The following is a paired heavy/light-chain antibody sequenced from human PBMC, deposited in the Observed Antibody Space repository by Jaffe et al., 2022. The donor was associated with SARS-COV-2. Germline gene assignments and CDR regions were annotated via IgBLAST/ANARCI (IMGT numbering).Light chain of an antibody. CDR2: WAS. Sequence: DIVMTQSPDSLAVSLGERATINCKSSQNILISSTNKNYLAWYKQRPGQPPELLIYWASTRESGVPDRFSGSGSGTDFTLTINSLQAEDVAVYYCQQYFFAPLTFGGGTKLEIK. J-gene: IGKJ4*01. V-gene: IGKV4-1*01. CDR3: QQYFFAPLT. CDR1: QNILISSTNKNY.
Heavy chain of an antibody. CDR2: IRSRANDDTP. CDR1: GFTFGDSA. V-gene: IGHV3-49*03. D-gene: IGHD4-4*01. Sequence: EVQLVESGGGLAQPGRSLTLSCTTSGFTFGDSAVSWFRQAPGKGLEWVGFIRSRANDDTPQYAASVRGRFTISRDDSKSVAYLQMNSLRFEDTAVYYCSRSGDDYNFFLDYWGQGTLVTVSS. J-gene: IGHJ4*02. CDR3: SRSGDDYNFFLDY.